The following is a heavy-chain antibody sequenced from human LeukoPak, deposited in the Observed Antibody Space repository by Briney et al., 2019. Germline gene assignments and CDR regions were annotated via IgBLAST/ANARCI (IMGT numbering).Heavy chain of an antibody. V-gene: IGHV3-23*01. D-gene: IGHD3-22*01. J-gene: IGHJ4*02. CDR1: GFTFSSYA. Sequence: PGGSLRLSCAASGFTFSSYAMGWVRQAPGKGLEWVSAITASGGNTYYADSVKGRFTISRDNSKNTLYLQVNSLRAEDSALYYCAKDGIGGIYYDSSGYFDNWGQGTLVTVSS. CDR2: ITASGGNT. CDR3: AKDGIGGIYYDSSGYFDN.